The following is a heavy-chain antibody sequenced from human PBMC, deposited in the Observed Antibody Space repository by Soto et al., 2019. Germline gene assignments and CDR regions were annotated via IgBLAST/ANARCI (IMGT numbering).Heavy chain of an antibody. D-gene: IGHD3-22*01. CDR3: ARDFFDSSDYTTNWFDP. CDR1: GDSISNSRFY. V-gene: IGHV4-39*01. CDR2: IYHTGNA. Sequence: SETLSLTCSVSGDSISNSRFYWAWIRQPPGEGLEWIGSIYHTGNAYYNQSLKSRVTISVDTSKNQISLKLTSVTAADAALYYCARDFFDSSDYTTNWFDPWGQGTLVTVS. J-gene: IGHJ5*02.